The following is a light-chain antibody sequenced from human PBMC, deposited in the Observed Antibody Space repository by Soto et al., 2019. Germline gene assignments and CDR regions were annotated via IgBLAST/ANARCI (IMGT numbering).Light chain of an antibody. CDR3: QQYKSYSGA. CDR2: DAS. V-gene: IGKV1-5*01. Sequence: IQMTQSPSTLSASVGDRVTITCRASQPLXGWLVWYQQKPGKAPKLLXDDASSLDSGGPSRFSGSGSGTEFTLPISSLQPDDFATYYLQQYKSYSGAFGQGTKVDIK. CDR1: QPLXGW. J-gene: IGKJ1*01.